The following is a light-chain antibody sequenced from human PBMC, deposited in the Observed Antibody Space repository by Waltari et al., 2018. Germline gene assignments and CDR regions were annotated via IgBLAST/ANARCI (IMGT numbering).Light chain of an antibody. J-gene: IGKJ2*01. CDR2: KIS. CDR1: QSLVYSDGNTY. V-gene: IGKV2-30*01. Sequence: VVLTQSPLSLPVTPGQPASIPCSSSQSLVYSDGNTYLNWFRQRPGKSPRRLLYKISNRDSGVPDRFRGSGSGTDFTLKISRVEAEDVGIYYCMHGGHWPYTFGQGTKLEIE. CDR3: MHGGHWPYT.